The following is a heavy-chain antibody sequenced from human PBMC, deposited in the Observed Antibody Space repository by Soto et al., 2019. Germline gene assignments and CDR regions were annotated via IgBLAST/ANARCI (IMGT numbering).Heavy chain of an antibody. D-gene: IGHD1-26*01. CDR3: ARTSRGYLYYFDY. CDR1: GYTFRSYW. CDR2: IYPGDSDT. J-gene: IGHJ4*02. V-gene: IGHV5-51*01. Sequence: GESLKISCKGSGYTFRSYWIGWVRQMPGKGLEWMGIIYPGDSDTRYSPSFKGQVTISVDKSTNTAYLQWSSLKASDAAMYFCARTSRGYLYYFDYWGQGTLVTVSS.